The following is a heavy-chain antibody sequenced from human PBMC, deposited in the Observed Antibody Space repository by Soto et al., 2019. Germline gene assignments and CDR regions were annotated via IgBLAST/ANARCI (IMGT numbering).Heavy chain of an antibody. D-gene: IGHD3-3*01. V-gene: IGHV2-5*02. Sequence: QITLNESGPTQVKPRQTLTLTCTFSGFSLTTSGVGVGWIRQSPGKAPEWLALIYWDDDKRYSPSLKSRLTNPKDPPKNQVVLTMAYLAPGDTATYFCAYSVLRPVFGLVTPTALYFDSWGQGPPVAVSS. CDR2: IYWDDDK. J-gene: IGHJ4*02. CDR3: AYSVLRPVFGLVTPTALYFDS. CDR1: GFSLTTSGVG.